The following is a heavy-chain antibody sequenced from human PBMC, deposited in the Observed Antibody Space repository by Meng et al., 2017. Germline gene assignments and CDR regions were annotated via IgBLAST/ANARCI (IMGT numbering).Heavy chain of an antibody. CDR2: INPNSGGT. CDR3: ARDEDISAAGKLFGDY. CDR1: GYTLTGYY. V-gene: IGHV1-2*05. J-gene: IGHJ4*02. Sequence: VQPVQSGAEVEKPGASVKASCKASGYTLTGYYMHWVRQAPGQGLEWMGRINPNSGGTNYAQKFQGRVTMTRDTSINTAYMELSGLRSDDTVMYYCARDEDISAAGKLFGDYWGQGTLVTVSS. D-gene: IGHD6-25*01.